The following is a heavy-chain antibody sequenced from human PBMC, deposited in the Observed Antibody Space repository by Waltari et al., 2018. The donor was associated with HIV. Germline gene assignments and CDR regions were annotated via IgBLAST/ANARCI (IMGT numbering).Heavy chain of an antibody. CDR3: TGRWGFGELFSEYFQY. D-gene: IGHD3-10*01. CDR2: IKSKSGGGTT. J-gene: IGHJ1*01. Sequence: EVQLVESGGDLVKPGGSLRLSCAASGFTFSNAWMTWVRQVPGKGLEWVGRIKSKSGGGTTDYAAPVKGRFTISRDDSKKTLYLQMNSLKTEDTAVYYCTGRWGFGELFSEYFQYWGQGTLVTVSS. CDR1: GFTFSNAW. V-gene: IGHV3-15*05.